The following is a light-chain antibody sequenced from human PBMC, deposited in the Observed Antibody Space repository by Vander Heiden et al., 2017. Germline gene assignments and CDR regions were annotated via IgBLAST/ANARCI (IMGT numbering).Light chain of an antibody. J-gene: IGKJ4*01. CDR1: QSVSSSY. CDR2: GAS. V-gene: IGKV3D-7*01. Sequence: PGDRVTLSCRASQSVSSSYLTWYQQKPGQAPRLLIYGASTRATSIPARFSGSGSGTDFTLTISSLQPEDFAVYYCQQDYNLPLTFGGGTKVEIK. CDR3: QQDYNLPLT.